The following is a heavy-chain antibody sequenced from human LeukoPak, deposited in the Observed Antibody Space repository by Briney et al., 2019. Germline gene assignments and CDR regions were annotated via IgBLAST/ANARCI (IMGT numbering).Heavy chain of an antibody. D-gene: IGHD3-10*01. CDR2: MNPNSGNT. Sequence: ASVKVSCKASGYTFTSYDINWVRQATGQGLEWMGWMNPNSGNTGYAQKFQGRVTITRNTSINTAYMELSSLRSEDTAVYYCARDTGYFGSGGFDQWGQGTLVTVSS. V-gene: IGHV1-8*03. CDR1: GYTFTSYD. J-gene: IGHJ4*02. CDR3: ARDTGYFGSGGFDQ.